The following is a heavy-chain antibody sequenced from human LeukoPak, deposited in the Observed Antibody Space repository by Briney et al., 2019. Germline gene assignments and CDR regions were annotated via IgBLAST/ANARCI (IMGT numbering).Heavy chain of an antibody. CDR2: IKSKTDGGTT. Sequence: GGSLRLSCAASGITVSRSYMNWVRQAPGKGLEWVGRIKSKTDGGTTDYAAPVKGRFTISRDDSENTLYLQMNSLKTEDTAVYYCTTEALMVYAPGGFDPWGQGTLVTVSS. D-gene: IGHD2-8*01. CDR1: GITVSRSY. CDR3: TTEALMVYAPGGFDP. J-gene: IGHJ5*02. V-gene: IGHV3-15*01.